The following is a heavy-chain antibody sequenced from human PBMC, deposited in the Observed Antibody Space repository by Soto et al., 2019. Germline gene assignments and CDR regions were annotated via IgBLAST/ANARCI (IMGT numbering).Heavy chain of an antibody. D-gene: IGHD1-26*01. V-gene: IGHV3-72*01. CDR2: SRNKADSYMT. CDR3: ARSMGGEVCS. CDR1: GFTFSDHY. Sequence: EVQLVESGGGLVQPGGSLRLSCAASGFTFSDHYMDWVRQAPGKGLEWIGRSRNKADSYMTHYAASVKGRFTISRDASKNSLYLQMSSLKTGDTAVYYCARSMGGEVCSWGQGTLGTVSS. J-gene: IGHJ5*02.